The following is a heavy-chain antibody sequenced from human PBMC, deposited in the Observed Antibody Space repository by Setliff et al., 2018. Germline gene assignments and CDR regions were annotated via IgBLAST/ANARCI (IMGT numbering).Heavy chain of an antibody. CDR2: IYYSGST. Sequence: PSETLSLTCTVSGGSISSSSYYWGWIRQHPGKGLEWIGSIYYSGSTYYNPSLKSRVTISVDKSKNQFSLKLSSVTAADTAVCYCARGYSGYDYLKPFDYWGQGTLVTVSS. CDR3: ARGYSGYDYLKPFDY. J-gene: IGHJ4*02. CDR1: GGSISSSSYY. V-gene: IGHV4-39*01. D-gene: IGHD5-12*01.